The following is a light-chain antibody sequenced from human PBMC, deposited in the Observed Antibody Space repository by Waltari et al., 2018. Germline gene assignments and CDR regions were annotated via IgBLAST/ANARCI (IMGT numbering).Light chain of an antibody. CDR3: QQYRNVWT. Sequence: DIQMTQSPSTLSASVGDRVTITCRASQSLSHWLAWYQQKPGKAPKVLIYKASTLESGVPSRFSGSGSGTEFTLTISSLQPDDFATYDCQQYRNVWTFGQGTKVEIK. CDR1: QSLSHW. CDR2: KAS. V-gene: IGKV1-5*03. J-gene: IGKJ1*01.